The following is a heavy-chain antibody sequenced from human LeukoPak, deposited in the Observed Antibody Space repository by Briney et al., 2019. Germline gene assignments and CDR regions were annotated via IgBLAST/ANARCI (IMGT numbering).Heavy chain of an antibody. CDR1: GGSFSGYY. CDR2: INHSGST. CDR3: ARDKADSSGYYYFFDY. V-gene: IGHV4-34*01. D-gene: IGHD3-22*01. J-gene: IGHJ4*02. Sequence: SETLSLTCVVYGGSFSGYYWSWIRQPPGKGLEWIGEINHSGSTNYNPSLKSRVTISVDTSKKQFSLKLNSVTAADTAVYFCARDKADSSGYYYFFDYWGQGTLVTVSS.